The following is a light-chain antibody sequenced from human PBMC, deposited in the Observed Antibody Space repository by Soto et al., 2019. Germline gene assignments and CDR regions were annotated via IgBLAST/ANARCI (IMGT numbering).Light chain of an antibody. J-gene: IGLJ1*01. CDR1: SSDVGGYNY. CDR3: SLYAVSANV. V-gene: IGLV2-8*01. Sequence: QSVLTQPPSASGSPGQSVTISCTGTSSDVGGYNYVSWYQQHPGKAPKLMIYEVSKRPSGVPDRFSGSKSGNTASLTVSGLQADDVAEYYCSLYAVSANVFVTRSEVTVL. CDR2: EVS.